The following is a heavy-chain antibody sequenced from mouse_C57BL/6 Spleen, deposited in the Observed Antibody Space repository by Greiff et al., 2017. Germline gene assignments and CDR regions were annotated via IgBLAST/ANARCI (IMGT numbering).Heavy chain of an antibody. CDR3: GSGDGYPYYFDY. CDR1: GYSITSGYY. Sequence: ESGPGLVKPSQSLSLTCSVTGYSITSGYYWNWIRQFPGNKLEWMGYISYDGSNNYNPSLKNRISITRDTSKNQFFLKLNSVTTEDTATYYCGSGDGYPYYFDYWGQGTTLTVSS. D-gene: IGHD2-3*01. CDR2: ISYDGSN. V-gene: IGHV3-6*01. J-gene: IGHJ2*01.